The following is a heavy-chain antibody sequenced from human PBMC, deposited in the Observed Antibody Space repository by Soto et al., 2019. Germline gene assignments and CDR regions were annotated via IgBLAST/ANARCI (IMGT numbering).Heavy chain of an antibody. CDR2: ISGSGGST. CDR1: GFTFSSYA. J-gene: IGHJ4*02. CDR3: AKDFDGIYYLDY. D-gene: IGHD3-9*01. V-gene: IGHV3-23*01. Sequence: EVQLLESGGGLVQPGGSLRLSCAASGFTFSSYAMSWVRQAPGKGLEWVSAISGSGGSTYYADSVKGRFTISRDNSKNTLYLQMNSLRAEYTAVYYCAKDFDGIYYLDYWGQGTLVTGSS.